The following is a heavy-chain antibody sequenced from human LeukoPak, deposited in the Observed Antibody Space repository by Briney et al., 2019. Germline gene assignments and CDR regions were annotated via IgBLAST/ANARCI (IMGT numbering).Heavy chain of an antibody. CDR3: ARHERGAENLDY. D-gene: IGHD1-1*01. J-gene: IGHJ4*02. CDR1: GGSISSYY. CDR2: VSYSGRT. Sequence: SETLSLTRTVSGGSISSYYWSWIRQPPGKGLECIGYVSYSGRTNHNPSLKSRVTISADTSKNQFSLKLTSVTAADTAVYYCARHERGAENLDYWGQGTLVTVSS. V-gene: IGHV4-59*08.